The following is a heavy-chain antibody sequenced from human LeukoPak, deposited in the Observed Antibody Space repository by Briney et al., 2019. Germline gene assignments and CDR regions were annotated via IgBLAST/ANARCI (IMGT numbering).Heavy chain of an antibody. CDR3: AKDGGSGSYPDY. D-gene: IGHD3-10*01. J-gene: IGHJ4*02. V-gene: IGHV3-23*01. CDR1: GFTFSSYA. CDR2: ITGSGTGT. Sequence: GGSLRLSCAASGFTFSSYAMSWVRQAPGKGLEWVSSITGSGTGTYYADSVKGRFTISRDNSKNTLYLQMNSLRAEDTAVYYCAKDGGSGSYPDYWGQGTLVTVSS.